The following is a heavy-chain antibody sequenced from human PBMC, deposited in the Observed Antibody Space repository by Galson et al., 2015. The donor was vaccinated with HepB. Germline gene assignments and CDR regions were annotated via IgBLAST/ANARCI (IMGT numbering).Heavy chain of an antibody. Sequence: SLRLSCAASGFTFSSYSMNWVRQAPGKGLEWVSYISSSSTICYADSVKGRFTISRDNAKNSLYLQMNSLRDEDTAVYYCARARGWAYCGGDCGWLSDAFDIWGQGTMVTVSS. CDR2: ISSSSTI. CDR3: ARARGWAYCGGDCGWLSDAFDI. CDR1: GFTFSSYS. J-gene: IGHJ3*02. V-gene: IGHV3-48*02. D-gene: IGHD2-21*02.